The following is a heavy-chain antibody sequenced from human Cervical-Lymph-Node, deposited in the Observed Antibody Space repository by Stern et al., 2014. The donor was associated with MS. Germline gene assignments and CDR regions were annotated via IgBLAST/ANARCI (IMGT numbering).Heavy chain of an antibody. J-gene: IGHJ4*02. Sequence: EGQLVESGAEVKKPGESLKISCKGSGYNFASYWIGWVRQVPGKGLEWMGIIYPDDSDARYTPSFQGQVTMSADKSIGTAYLQWSSLKASDTAFYFCARKGTYGLDYWGQGALVTVSS. CDR3: ARKGTYGLDY. CDR2: IYPDDSDA. D-gene: IGHD3-10*01. V-gene: IGHV5-51*01. CDR1: GYNFASYW.